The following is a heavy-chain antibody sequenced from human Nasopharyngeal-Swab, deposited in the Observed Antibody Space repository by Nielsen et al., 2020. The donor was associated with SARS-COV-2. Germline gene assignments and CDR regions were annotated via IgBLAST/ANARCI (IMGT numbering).Heavy chain of an antibody. J-gene: IGHJ3*02. D-gene: IGHD3-22*01. CDR1: GFTFSSYD. CDR3: ARGGGYYYDSSGSIDAFDI. Sequence: GESLKISCAASGFTFSSYDMHWVRQATGKGLEGVSAIGTAGDTYYPGSVKGRFTISRENAKNSLYLQMNSLRAGDTAVYYCARGGGYYYDSSGSIDAFDIWGQGTMVTVSS. V-gene: IGHV3-13*01. CDR2: IGTAGDT.